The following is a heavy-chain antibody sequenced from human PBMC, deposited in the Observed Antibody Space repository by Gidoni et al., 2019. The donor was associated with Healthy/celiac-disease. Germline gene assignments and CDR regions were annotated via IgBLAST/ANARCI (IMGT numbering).Heavy chain of an antibody. Sequence: QVQLVQSGSELKKPGASVTVSCKASGYTFTSYAMNWVRQAPGQGLEWMGWINTNTGNPTYAQGFTGRFVFSLDNSASTADLQTSSLKAEDTAVYYCARLSWEGYCSGGSCGGDYWGQGTLVTVSS. CDR1: GYTFTSYA. CDR2: INTNTGNP. D-gene: IGHD2-15*01. V-gene: IGHV7-4-1*02. J-gene: IGHJ4*02. CDR3: ARLSWEGYCSGGSCGGDY.